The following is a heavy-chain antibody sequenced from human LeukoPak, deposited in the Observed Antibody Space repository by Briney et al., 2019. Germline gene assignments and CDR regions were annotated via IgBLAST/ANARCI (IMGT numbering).Heavy chain of an antibody. CDR3: SRDATGDH. CDR2: SRNRAKSYTT. J-gene: IGHJ4*02. V-gene: IGHV3-72*01. CDR1: GFTFSDHY. Sequence: QPGGSLRLSCAVSGFTFSDHYMDWVRQAPGKGLEWVGRSRNRAKSYTTDYAASVKGRFTISRDDSKSTLYLQMNSLGTEDTAVYYCSRDATGDHWGQGTLVSVSS.